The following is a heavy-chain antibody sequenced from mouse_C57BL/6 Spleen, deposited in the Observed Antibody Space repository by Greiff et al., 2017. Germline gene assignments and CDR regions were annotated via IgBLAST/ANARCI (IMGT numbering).Heavy chain of an antibody. CDR1: GFTFSDAW. CDR2: IRNKANNHAT. V-gene: IGHV6-6*01. Sequence: EVQRVESGGGLVQPGGSMKLSCAASGFTFSDAWMDWVRQSPEKGLEWVAEIRNKANNHATYYAESVKGRFTISRDDSKSSVYLQMNSLRAKDPGIYYCPRHYSWYFDVWGTGTTVTVSS. D-gene: IGHD1-2*01. CDR3: PRHYSWYFDV. J-gene: IGHJ1*03.